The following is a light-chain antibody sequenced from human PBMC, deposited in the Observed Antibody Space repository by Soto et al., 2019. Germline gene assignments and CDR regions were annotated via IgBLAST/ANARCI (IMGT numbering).Light chain of an antibody. CDR3: QQRNNWPPEIT. V-gene: IGKV3-11*01. J-gene: IGKJ5*01. Sequence: EIVLTQPPATLSLSPGERATLSCRASQNISIYLAWYQQKPGQAPRLLIYDASNRATSIPARFSGSGSGTDFTLTISSLEPEDFAVYYCQQRNNWPPEITFGQGTRLEI. CDR1: QNISIY. CDR2: DAS.